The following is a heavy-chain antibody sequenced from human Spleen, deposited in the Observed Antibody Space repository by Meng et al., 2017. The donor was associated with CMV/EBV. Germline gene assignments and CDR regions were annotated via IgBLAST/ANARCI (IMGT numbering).Heavy chain of an antibody. J-gene: IGHJ4*02. CDR3: ARPGLSYYFDY. V-gene: IGHV3-23*03. CDR1: VFPFSRCA. CDR2: IYSDTSRT. Sequence: SCAASVFPFSRCALSWVRQAPGEGLGWVSVIYSDTSRTYYADSVKGRFTISRDNSKNTLYLQMNSLRAEDTAVYYCARPGLSYYFDYWGQGTLVTVSS. D-gene: IGHD5/OR15-5a*01.